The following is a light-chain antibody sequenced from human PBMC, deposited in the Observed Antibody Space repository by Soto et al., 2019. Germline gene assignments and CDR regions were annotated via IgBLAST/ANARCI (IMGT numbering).Light chain of an antibody. CDR1: QSISTY. CDR2: GAS. Sequence: DIELTQSPSSLSASVGDRVTITCRASQSISTYLNWYQQKGGKAPKILIHGASSLQSGVPLRFSATGSGTDFSLTIMSLQPEDFATYYCHQSYSTLLSVGGGTKVDIK. V-gene: IGKV1-39*01. CDR3: HQSYSTLLS. J-gene: IGKJ4*01.